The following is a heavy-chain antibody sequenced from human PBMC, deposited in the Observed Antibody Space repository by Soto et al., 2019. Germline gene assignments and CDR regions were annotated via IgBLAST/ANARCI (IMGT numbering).Heavy chain of an antibody. J-gene: IGHJ3*02. CDR1: GFTFSSYG. V-gene: IGHV3-33*01. D-gene: IGHD6-13*01. CDR3: ARVSRWYLGAVGI. CDR2: IWYDGSNK. Sequence: QVQLVESGGGVVQPGRSLRLSCAASGFTFSSYGMHWVRQAPGKGLEWVAVIWYDGSNKYYADSVKGRFTISRDNSKNTLYRQMNSLRAEDTGVYYCARVSRWYLGAVGIWGQGAMVHVSS.